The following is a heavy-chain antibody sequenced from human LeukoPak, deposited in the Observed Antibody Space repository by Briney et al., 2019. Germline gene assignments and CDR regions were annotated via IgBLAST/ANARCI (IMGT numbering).Heavy chain of an antibody. J-gene: IGHJ4*02. Sequence: KSSETLSLTCTVSGGYISSYYWSWIRQPPGKGLEWIGYIYYSGSTNYNPSLKSGLTISVDTSKNPFSLKLSSVTAADTAVYYCARRGGDSSRYKLYYFDYWGQGTLVTVSS. CDR2: IYYSGST. D-gene: IGHD3-22*01. CDR1: GGYISSYY. V-gene: IGHV4-59*08. CDR3: ARRGGDSSRYKLYYFDY.